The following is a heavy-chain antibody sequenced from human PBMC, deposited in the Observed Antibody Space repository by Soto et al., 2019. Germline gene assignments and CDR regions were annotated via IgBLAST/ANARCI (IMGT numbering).Heavy chain of an antibody. CDR1: GYTFRSYW. CDR2: INSDGSST. Sequence: SGGALRLSDSASGYTFRSYWMHWVRQAPGKGLVWVSRINSDGSSTIYADSVKGRFTISRDNAKNTLYLQMNSLRAEDTAVYCCAFIAAAATWGQGTLVTVSS. J-gene: IGHJ5*02. D-gene: IGHD6-13*01. V-gene: IGHV3-74*01. CDR3: AFIAAAAT.